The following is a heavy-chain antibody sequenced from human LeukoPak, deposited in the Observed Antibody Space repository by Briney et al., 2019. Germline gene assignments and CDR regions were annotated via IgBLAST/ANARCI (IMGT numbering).Heavy chain of an antibody. V-gene: IGHV3-30-3*01. CDR2: ISYDGSNK. J-gene: IGHJ3*02. CDR1: GFTFSSYA. Sequence: GGSLRLSCAASGFTFSSYAMHWVRQAPGKGLEWVAVISYDGSNKYYADSVKGQFTISRDNSKNTLYLQMNSLRAEDTAVYYCAKGGRQQLVRHAFDIWGQGTMVTVSS. CDR3: AKGGRQQLVRHAFDI. D-gene: IGHD6-13*01.